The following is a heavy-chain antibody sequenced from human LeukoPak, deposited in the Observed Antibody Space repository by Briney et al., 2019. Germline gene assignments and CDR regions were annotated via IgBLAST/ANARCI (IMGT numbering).Heavy chain of an antibody. J-gene: IGHJ4*02. D-gene: IGHD3-9*01. CDR1: GYTFTSYG. V-gene: IGHV1-18*01. CDR2: ISAYNGNT. CDR3: ARGKDDILTGYYHTPLDY. Sequence: ASVTVSCKASGYTFTSYGISWVRQAPGQGLEWMGWISAYNGNTNYAQKLQGRVTMTTDTSTSTAYMELRSLRSDDTAVYYCARGKDDILTGYYHTPLDYWGQGTLVTVSS.